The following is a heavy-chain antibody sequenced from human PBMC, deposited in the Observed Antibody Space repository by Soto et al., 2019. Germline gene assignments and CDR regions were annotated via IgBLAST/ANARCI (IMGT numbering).Heavy chain of an antibody. CDR2: IYYSGST. Sequence: SETLSLTCTVSGGSISSGDYYWSWIRQPPGKGLEWIGYIYYSGSTYYNPSLKGRVTISVDTSKNQFSPKLSSVTAADTAVYYCARGGDYYDSSGHAFDIWGQGTMVTVSS. V-gene: IGHV4-30-4*01. CDR1: GGSISSGDYY. CDR3: ARGGDYYDSSGHAFDI. J-gene: IGHJ3*02. D-gene: IGHD3-22*01.